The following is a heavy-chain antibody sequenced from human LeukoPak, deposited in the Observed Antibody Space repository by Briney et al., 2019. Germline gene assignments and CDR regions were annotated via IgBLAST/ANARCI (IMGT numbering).Heavy chain of an antibody. CDR1: GYTFTGYY. D-gene: IGHD3-22*01. CDR2: INPNSGGT. Sequence: ASVKVSCKASGYTFTGYYMHWVRQAPGQGLEWMGWINPNSGGTNYAQKFQGRVTMTRDTSISTAYMELSSLRSEDTAVYYCASSRRIPQQRYYYDSSGYYLHSDYWGQGTLVTVSS. CDR3: ASSRRIPQQRYYYDSSGYYLHSDY. V-gene: IGHV1-2*02. J-gene: IGHJ4*02.